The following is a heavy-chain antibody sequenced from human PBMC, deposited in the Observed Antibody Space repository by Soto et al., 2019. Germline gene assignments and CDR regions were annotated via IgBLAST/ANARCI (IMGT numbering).Heavy chain of an antibody. J-gene: IGHJ4*02. CDR2: IYYSGST. CDR3: ARDSVSSYYDFWSGFDY. CDR1: GGSISSCGYS. D-gene: IGHD3-3*01. Sequence: ASETLSLTCTVSGGSISSCGYSWSWIRQHPGKGLEWIGYIYYSGSTYYNPSLKSRVTISVDTSKNQFSLKLSSVTAADTAVYYCARDSVSSYYDFWSGFDYWGQGTLVTVSS. V-gene: IGHV4-31*03.